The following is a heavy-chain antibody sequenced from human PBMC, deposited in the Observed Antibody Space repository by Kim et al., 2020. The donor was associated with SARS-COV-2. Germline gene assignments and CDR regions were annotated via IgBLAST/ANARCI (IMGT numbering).Heavy chain of an antibody. D-gene: IGHD4-17*01. CDR3: ARAPGDYGDYEGRLDY. V-gene: IGHV3-7*03. CDR2: IKQDGSEK. Sequence: GGSLRLSCAASGFSFSSYWMSWVRQAPGKGLEWVANIKQDGSEKYYVDPVKGRFTISRDNAKNSLYLQMNSLRAEDTAVYYCARAPGDYGDYEGRLDYWGQGTLVTVSS. CDR1: GFSFSSYW. J-gene: IGHJ4*02.